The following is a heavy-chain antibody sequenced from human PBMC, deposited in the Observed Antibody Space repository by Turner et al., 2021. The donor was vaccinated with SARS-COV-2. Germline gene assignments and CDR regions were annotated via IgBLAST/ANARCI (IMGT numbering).Heavy chain of an antibody. D-gene: IGHD2-21*02. J-gene: IGHJ1*01. CDR3: ARDGGDPPRYFQH. CDR1: GGSIRSSTYY. Sequence: QLQLQESGPGLVKPSETLSLTCTVSGGSIRSSTYYWGWIRPPPGKGLEWIGSIYYSGSTYYNPSLKSRVTISVDTSKNQFSLKLSSVTAADTAVYYCARDGGDPPRYFQHWGQGTLVTVSS. V-gene: IGHV4-39*02. CDR2: IYYSGST.